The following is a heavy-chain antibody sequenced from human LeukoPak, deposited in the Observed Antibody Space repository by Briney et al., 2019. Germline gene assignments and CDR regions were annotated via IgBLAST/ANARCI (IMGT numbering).Heavy chain of an antibody. D-gene: IGHD3-22*01. CDR2: IIPIFGTA. Sequence: SVKHSCKASGGTFSSYAISWVRQAPGQGLEWMGGIIPIFGTANYAQKFQGRVTITADKSTSTAYMELSSLRSEDTAVYYCARDMGYMTDDSSGYYYSDAFDIWGQGTMVTVSS. V-gene: IGHV1-69*06. CDR3: ARDMGYMTDDSSGYYYSDAFDI. CDR1: GGTFSSYA. J-gene: IGHJ3*02.